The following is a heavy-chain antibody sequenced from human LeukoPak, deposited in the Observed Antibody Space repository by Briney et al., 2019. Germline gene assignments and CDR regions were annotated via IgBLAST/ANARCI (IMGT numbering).Heavy chain of an antibody. Sequence: PSETLSLTCTVSGASITIGAESYHWGWIRQPPGKGLEWIGTIYYTGISYYNPSLESRVTSSLDTSKNQFSLTLNSVTAADTAVYYCARQIRVLLWFGERDFINWFDPWGQGTLVTVSS. J-gene: IGHJ5*02. CDR2: IYYTGIS. D-gene: IGHD3-10*01. V-gene: IGHV4-39*07. CDR3: ARQIRVLLWFGERDFINWFDP. CDR1: GASITIGAESYH.